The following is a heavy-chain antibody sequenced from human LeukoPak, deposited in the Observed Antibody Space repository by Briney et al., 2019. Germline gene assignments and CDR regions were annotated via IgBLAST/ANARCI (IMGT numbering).Heavy chain of an antibody. Sequence: SETLSLTCTVSGGSISSYYWSWIRQPPGKGLEWIGYIYYSGSTNYNPSLKSRVTISVDTSKNQFSLKLSSVTAADTAVYYCARDIGSGWYFFDYWGQGTLVTVSS. CDR1: GGSISSYY. J-gene: IGHJ4*02. D-gene: IGHD6-19*01. CDR3: ARDIGSGWYFFDY. CDR2: IYYSGST. V-gene: IGHV4-59*01.